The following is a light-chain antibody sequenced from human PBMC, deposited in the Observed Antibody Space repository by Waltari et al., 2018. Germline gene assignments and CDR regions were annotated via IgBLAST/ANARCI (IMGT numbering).Light chain of an antibody. CDR3: QQSSSTPPWT. J-gene: IGKJ1*01. Sequence: DIQMTQSPSSLSASVGVRVTITCRASQSIRSYLNWYQQKPGKAHKLLIYGASSLQSGVQLRFSGSVSGTDFTLTISSLQPEDFATYYCQQSSSTPPWTFGQGTKVEI. V-gene: IGKV1-39*01. CDR1: QSIRSY. CDR2: GAS.